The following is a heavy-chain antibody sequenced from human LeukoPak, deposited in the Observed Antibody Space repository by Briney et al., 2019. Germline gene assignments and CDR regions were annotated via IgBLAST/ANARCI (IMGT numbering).Heavy chain of an antibody. CDR1: EFTFSSYA. CDR3: AKFSGSYYGPFDY. CDR2: ISGSGGST. D-gene: IGHD1-26*01. Sequence: GGSLRLSCAASEFTFSSYAMSWVRQAPGKGLEGVSYISGSGGSTSYADSVKGGFTISRDNSMNTLYLQMDSLRADDTAVYYCAKFSGSYYGPFDYWGQGTLVTVSS. J-gene: IGHJ4*02. V-gene: IGHV3-23*01.